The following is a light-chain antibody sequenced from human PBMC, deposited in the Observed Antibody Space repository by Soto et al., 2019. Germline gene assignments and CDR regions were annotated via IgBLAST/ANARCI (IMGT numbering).Light chain of an antibody. CDR3: QQYSNWPFT. V-gene: IGKV3-15*01. CDR1: QSVGSN. CDR2: GES. Sequence: EIVMTQSPATLSVSPGERVTLSCRASQSVGSNLAWYQQKPGQAPRLLIYGESSRATGIPTTFSGSGSGAEFTLTISSLQSEDFAIYYCQQYSNWPFTFGQGTKLEIK. J-gene: IGKJ2*01.